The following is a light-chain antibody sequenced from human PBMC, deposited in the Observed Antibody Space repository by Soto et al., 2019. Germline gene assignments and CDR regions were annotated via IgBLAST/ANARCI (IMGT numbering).Light chain of an antibody. CDR2: EVN. V-gene: IGLV2-14*01. Sequence: QSVLAQPASVSGSPGQSITISCTGTSSDVGAYNYVSWYQQHLVKAPRLIIYEVNNRPSGVSNRFSGSKSGNTASLTISGLQAEDEADYYCSSNKRSSTYVFGTGTKVTVL. CDR3: SSNKRSSTYV. J-gene: IGLJ1*01. CDR1: SSDVGAYNY.